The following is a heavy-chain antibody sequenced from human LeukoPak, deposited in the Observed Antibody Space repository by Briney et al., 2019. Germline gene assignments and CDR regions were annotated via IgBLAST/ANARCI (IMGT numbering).Heavy chain of an antibody. CDR2: IYSGGST. D-gene: IGHD3-10*01. CDR3: AREDVMVRGVIYYYYGMDV. CDR1: GFTVSSNY. Sequence: GGSLRLSCAASGFTVSSNYMSWVRQAPGKGLEWVSVIYSGGSTYYADSVKGRFTISRDNSKNTLYLQMNSLRAEDTAVYYCAREDVMVRGVIYYYYGMDVWGQGTTVTVSS. J-gene: IGHJ6*02. V-gene: IGHV3-66*01.